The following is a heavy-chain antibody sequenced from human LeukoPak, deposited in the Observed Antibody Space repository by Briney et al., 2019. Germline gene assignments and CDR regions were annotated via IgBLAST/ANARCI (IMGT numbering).Heavy chain of an antibody. V-gene: IGHV4-39*07. Sequence: SETLSLTCTVSGGSISTSSYYWGWIRQPPGKGLEWIGSISYSGNTDYNPSLKSRVTISVDTSKNQFSLKLNSVTAADTAVYYCARDPDFWSGYYYMDVWGRGTTVTVSS. J-gene: IGHJ6*03. D-gene: IGHD3-3*01. CDR2: ISYSGNT. CDR1: GGSISTSSYY. CDR3: ARDPDFWSGYYYMDV.